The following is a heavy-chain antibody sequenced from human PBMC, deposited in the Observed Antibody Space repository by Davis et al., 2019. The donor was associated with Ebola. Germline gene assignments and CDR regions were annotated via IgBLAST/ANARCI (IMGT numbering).Heavy chain of an antibody. V-gene: IGHV3-23*01. D-gene: IGHD6-19*01. CDR2: ISGTDDST. CDR3: ATSHSSHWYDRGYFGP. J-gene: IGHJ5*02. CDR1: GFSFSSYA. Sequence: PGGSLRLSCAASGFSFSSYAMNWVRQAPGKGLEWVSGISGTDDSTYYVDSVRGRFTISRDNSKNTLSLQMNSLRAEDTAVYYCATSHSSHWYDRGYFGPWGQGTLVTVSS.